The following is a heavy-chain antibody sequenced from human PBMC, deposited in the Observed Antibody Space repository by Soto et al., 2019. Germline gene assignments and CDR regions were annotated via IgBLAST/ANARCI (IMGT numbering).Heavy chain of an antibody. D-gene: IGHD2-2*01. CDR2: NYPCWST. CDR3: ARVSRAYYYGMDV. V-gene: IGHV4-30-2*01. J-gene: IGHJ6*02. Sequence: SETRSLTGAFLGTSINRGGYSWSWIRQPPGKRVEWIGNNYPCWSTYDNPSLKSCVTISVVRSKNQYSLKLSSVTSANPAVYYCARVSRAYYYGMDVWGQGTTVTVSS. CDR1: GTSINRGGYS.